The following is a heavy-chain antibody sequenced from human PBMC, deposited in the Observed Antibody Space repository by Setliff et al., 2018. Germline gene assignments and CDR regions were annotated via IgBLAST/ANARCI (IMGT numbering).Heavy chain of an antibody. CDR1: GYIFAGYY. CDR2: INPGGLSS. V-gene: IGHV1-46*01. Sequence: GASVKVSCKASGYIFAGYYMHWVRQAPGQGLEWMGIINPGGLSSSSTQKFEGRVTMTRDTSTSTVYMELNSLTSDDTAVYYCARAGLATAGRKGVFDHWGQGTLVTV. J-gene: IGHJ4*02. CDR3: ARAGLATAGRKGVFDH. D-gene: IGHD6-25*01.